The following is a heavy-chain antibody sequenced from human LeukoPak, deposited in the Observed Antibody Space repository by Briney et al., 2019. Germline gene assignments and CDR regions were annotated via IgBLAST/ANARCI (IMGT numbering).Heavy chain of an antibody. Sequence: PGGSLRLSCVASGFTFPDFGMHWVRQTPGKGLEWVAGINWSSGNIDYVGSVKGRFTISRDNAKSSVYLQMNSLRPEDTASYYCVKEGLTTARYYFDYWGQGIQVTVSS. D-gene: IGHD4-17*01. CDR2: INWSSGNI. J-gene: IGHJ4*02. V-gene: IGHV3-9*01. CDR1: GFTFPDFG. CDR3: VKEGLTTARYYFDY.